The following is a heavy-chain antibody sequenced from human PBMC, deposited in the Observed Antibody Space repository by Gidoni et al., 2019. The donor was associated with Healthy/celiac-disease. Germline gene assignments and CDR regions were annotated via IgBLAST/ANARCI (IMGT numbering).Heavy chain of an antibody. Sequence: QVQLVQSGAEVKKPGASVKVSCKASGYTFTSYYMHWVRQAPGQGLEWMGIINPSGGSTSYAQKFQGRVTMTRDTSTSTVYMELSSLRSEDTAVYYCARGSIVVVTESAFDIWGQGTMVTVSS. CDR2: INPSGGST. V-gene: IGHV1-46*01. CDR1: GYTFTSYY. CDR3: ARGSIVVVTESAFDI. D-gene: IGHD2-21*02. J-gene: IGHJ3*02.